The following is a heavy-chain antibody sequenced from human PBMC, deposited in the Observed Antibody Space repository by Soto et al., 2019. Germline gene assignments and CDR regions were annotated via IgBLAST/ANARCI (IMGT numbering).Heavy chain of an antibody. CDR2: IYYSGST. Sequence: QVQLQESGPGLVKPSQTLSLTCTVSGGSISSGGYYWSWIRQHPGKGMEWIGYIYYSGSTYYNPSLKSRVTISVDTSKNQLSLKLSSVTAADTAVYYCARVDRWGGKAFDIWGQGTMVTVSS. V-gene: IGHV4-31*03. CDR3: ARVDRWGGKAFDI. CDR1: GGSISSGGYY. D-gene: IGHD3-16*01. J-gene: IGHJ3*02.